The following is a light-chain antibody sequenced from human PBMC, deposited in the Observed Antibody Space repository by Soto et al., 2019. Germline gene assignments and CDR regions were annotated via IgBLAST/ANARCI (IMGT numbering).Light chain of an antibody. J-gene: IGKJ3*01. V-gene: IGKV1-39*01. Sequence: DIQMTQSPSSLSASLGDTVTFTCRASQSISTFLNWYQQKPGIAPKLLIYAASSLQSGVPSRFSGSGSGTDFTLTISSLQPEDFATYFCQQSYNIPFTFGPGTKFDIK. CDR2: AAS. CDR3: QQSYNIPFT. CDR1: QSISTF.